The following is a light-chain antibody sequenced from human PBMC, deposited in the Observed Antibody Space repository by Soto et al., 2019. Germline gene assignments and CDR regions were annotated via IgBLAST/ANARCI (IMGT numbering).Light chain of an antibody. CDR1: SSDVGGYDY. CDR2: EVN. V-gene: IGLV2-14*01. J-gene: IGLJ1*01. Sequence: QSALTQPASVSGSPGQSITISCTGTSSDVGGYDYVSWYQQHPAKAPKLLIYEVNNRPSGVSTRFSGSKSGNTASLTISGLQADDEAYYYCSSYTTSSTSVFGTGTKVTVL. CDR3: SSYTTSSTSV.